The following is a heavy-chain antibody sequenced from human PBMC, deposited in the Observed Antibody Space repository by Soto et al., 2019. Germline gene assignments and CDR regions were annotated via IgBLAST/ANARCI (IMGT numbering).Heavy chain of an antibody. J-gene: IGHJ4*02. CDR2: IYYSGST. Sequence: SETLSLTCTVSGGSISSYYWSWIRQPPGKGLEWIGHIYYSGSTNYNPSLKSRATISVDTSKNQFSLKLSSVTAADTAVYYCARTLYSYGPRFDYWGQGTLVTVSS. CDR1: GGSISSYY. V-gene: IGHV4-59*01. D-gene: IGHD5-18*01. CDR3: ARTLYSYGPRFDY.